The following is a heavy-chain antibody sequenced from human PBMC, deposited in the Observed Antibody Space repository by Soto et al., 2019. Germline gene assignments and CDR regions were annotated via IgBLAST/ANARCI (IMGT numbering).Heavy chain of an antibody. D-gene: IGHD2-15*01. V-gene: IGHV3-23*01. CDR3: AKIPQGYCSGGSCYKLHPYFDY. CDR2: ISGSGGST. CDR1: GFTFSSYA. Sequence: HPGGSLRLSCAASGFTFSSYAMSWVRQAPGKGLEWVSAISGSGGSTYYADSVKGRFTISRDNSKNTLYLQMNSLRAEDTAVYYCAKIPQGYCSGGSCYKLHPYFDYWGQGTLVTVSS. J-gene: IGHJ4*02.